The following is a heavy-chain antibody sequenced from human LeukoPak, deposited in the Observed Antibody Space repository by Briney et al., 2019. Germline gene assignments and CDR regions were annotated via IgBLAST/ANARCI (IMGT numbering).Heavy chain of an antibody. D-gene: IGHD3-3*01. J-gene: IGHJ4*02. CDR1: GFTFSSYA. Sequence: GGSLRLSCAASGFTFSSYAMHWVRQAPGKGLEWVAVISYDGSNKYYADSVKGRFTISRDNSKNTLYLQMSSLRAEDTAVYYCARDRGTIFGVVTYYFDYWGQGTLVTVSS. CDR2: ISYDGSNK. V-gene: IGHV3-30-3*01. CDR3: ARDRGTIFGVVTYYFDY.